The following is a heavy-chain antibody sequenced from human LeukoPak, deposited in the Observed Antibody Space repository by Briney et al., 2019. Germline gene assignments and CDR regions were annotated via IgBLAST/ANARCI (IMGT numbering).Heavy chain of an antibody. CDR1: GGSISSGGYY. V-gene: IGHV4-30-2*01. J-gene: IGHJ6*03. D-gene: IGHD2-15*01. Sequence: TLSLTCTVSGGSISSGGYYWSWIRQPPGKGLEWIGYIYHSGSTYYNPSLKSRVTISVDRSKNQFSLKLSSVTAADTAVYYCARDHPTPTLGYMDVWGKGTTVTVSS. CDR3: ARDHPTPTLGYMDV. CDR2: IYHSGST.